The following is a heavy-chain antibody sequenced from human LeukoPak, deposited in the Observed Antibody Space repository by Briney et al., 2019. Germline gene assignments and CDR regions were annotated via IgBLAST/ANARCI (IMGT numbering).Heavy chain of an antibody. CDR2: INSDGGST. D-gene: IGHD1-26*01. CDR1: GVTFSSNW. J-gene: IGHJ4*02. V-gene: IGHV3-74*01. Sequence: GGSLRLSCAASGVTFSSNWRRWVRRAPGEGRVWVSRINSDGGSTSYADSVKGRFTISRDNAKNTLYLRMNSLRAEDTAVYYCAGGWDYFDYWGQGTLVTVSS. CDR3: AGGWDYFDY.